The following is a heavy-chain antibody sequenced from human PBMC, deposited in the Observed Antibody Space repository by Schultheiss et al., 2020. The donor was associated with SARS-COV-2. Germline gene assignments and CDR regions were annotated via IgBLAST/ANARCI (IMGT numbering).Heavy chain of an antibody. Sequence: GGSLRLSCAASGFTFSSYAMSWVRQAPGKGLEWVSAISGSGGSTYYADSVKGRFTISRDNSKNTLYLQMNSLRAEDTAVYYCAKDGYYYYGSGSYFDYWGQGTLVTVSS. CDR2: ISGSGGST. V-gene: IGHV3-23*01. CDR1: GFTFSSYA. CDR3: AKDGYYYYGSGSYFDY. J-gene: IGHJ4*02. D-gene: IGHD3-10*01.